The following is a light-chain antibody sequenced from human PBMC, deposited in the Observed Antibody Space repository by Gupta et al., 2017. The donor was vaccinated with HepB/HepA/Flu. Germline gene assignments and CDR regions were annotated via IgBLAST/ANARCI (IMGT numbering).Light chain of an antibody. Sequence: QSVLTQPPSVSGAPGQRVTIPCTGRSSNIGASYDVHWYQQFPGTAPKLLIYSNNQRPSGVPDRFSGSKSGTLASLAITGLQAEDEADYYCQSYDSSLSGVVFGGGTKLTVL. J-gene: IGLJ2*01. V-gene: IGLV1-40*01. CDR1: SSNIGASYD. CDR3: QSYDSSLSGVV. CDR2: SNN.